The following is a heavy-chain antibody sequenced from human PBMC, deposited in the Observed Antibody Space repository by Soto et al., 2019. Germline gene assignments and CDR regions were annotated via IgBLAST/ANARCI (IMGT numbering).Heavy chain of an antibody. CDR3: ARDRLPGYDFWSGYSPYYYYGMDV. V-gene: IGHV1-18*01. CDR2: ISAYNGNT. CDR1: GYTFTSYG. J-gene: IGHJ6*02. Sequence: ASVKVSCKASGYTFTSYGISWVRQAPGQGLEWMGWISAYNGNTNYAQKLQGRVTMTTDTSTSTAYMELRGLRSDDTAVYYCARDRLPGYDFWSGYSPYYYYGMDVWGQGTTVTVSS. D-gene: IGHD3-3*01.